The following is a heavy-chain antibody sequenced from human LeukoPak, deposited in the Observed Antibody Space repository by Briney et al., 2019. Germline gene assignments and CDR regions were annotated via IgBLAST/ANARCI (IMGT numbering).Heavy chain of an antibody. CDR1: GFTFSSYA. J-gene: IGHJ4*02. CDR3: ARGSLRLPDY. CDR2: INSDGSRT. D-gene: IGHD6-19*01. V-gene: IGHV3-74*01. Sequence: GGSLRLSCAASGFTFSSYAMSWVRQAPGKGLVWVSRINSDGSRTSYADSVKGRFTISRDNAKNTLYLQVNSLRADDTAVYYCARGSLRLPDYWGQGTLVTVSS.